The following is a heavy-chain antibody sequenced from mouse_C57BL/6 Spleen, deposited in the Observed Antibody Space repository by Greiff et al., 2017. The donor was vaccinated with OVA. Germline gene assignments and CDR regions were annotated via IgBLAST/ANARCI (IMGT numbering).Heavy chain of an antibody. CDR1: GFTFSDYY. V-gene: IGHV5-16*02. D-gene: IGHD3-1*01. J-gene: IGHJ2*01. CDR3: ARRGLYYFDY. Sequence: DVHLVESEGGLVQPGSSMKLSCTASGFTFSDYYMAWVRQVPEKGLEWVANINYDGSSTYYLDSLKSRFIISRDNAKNILYLQMSSLKSEDTATYYCARRGLYYFDYWGQGTTLTVSS. CDR2: INYDGSST.